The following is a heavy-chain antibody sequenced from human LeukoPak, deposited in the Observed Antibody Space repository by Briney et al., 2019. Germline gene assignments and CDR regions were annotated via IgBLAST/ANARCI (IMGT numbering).Heavy chain of an antibody. CDR1: GFTFSSYA. V-gene: IGHV3-23*01. J-gene: IGHJ4*02. CDR2: ISGSGGST. CDR3: AKGKYSSGGVPDY. D-gene: IGHD6-19*01. Sequence: GGSLRLSCAASGFTFSSYAMSWVRQAPGKGLEWVSAISGSGGSTYYADSVEGRFTISRDNSKNTLYLQINSLRGEDTAVYYCAKGKYSSGGVPDYWGQGTLVTVSS.